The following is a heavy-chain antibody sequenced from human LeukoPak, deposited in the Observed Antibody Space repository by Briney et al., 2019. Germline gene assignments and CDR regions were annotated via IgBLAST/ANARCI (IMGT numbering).Heavy chain of an antibody. Sequence: PSQTLSLTCTVSGGSISSGGYYWPWIRQHPGKGLEWIGYIYNSGTTYYNPSLESRVTISGDTSKNQFSLKLSSVTAADTAMYYCARTAGWSYGFDYWGQGTLVTVSS. CDR1: GGSISSGGYY. CDR3: ARTAGWSYGFDY. J-gene: IGHJ4*02. D-gene: IGHD5-18*01. CDR2: IYNSGTT. V-gene: IGHV4-31*03.